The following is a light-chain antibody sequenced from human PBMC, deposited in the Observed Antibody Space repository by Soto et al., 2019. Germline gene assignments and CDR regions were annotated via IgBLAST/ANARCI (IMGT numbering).Light chain of an antibody. V-gene: IGLV1-40*01. Sequence: SVLTQPPSVSGAPGQRVTISCTGRSSNIGAGYDVHWYQQLPGTAPKLLIYGNSNRPSGVPDRFSGSKSGTSAALAITGLQAEDEADYYCCSYAGSYTYVFGIGTKVTVL. CDR2: GNS. CDR3: CSYAGSYTYV. J-gene: IGLJ1*01. CDR1: SSNIGAGYD.